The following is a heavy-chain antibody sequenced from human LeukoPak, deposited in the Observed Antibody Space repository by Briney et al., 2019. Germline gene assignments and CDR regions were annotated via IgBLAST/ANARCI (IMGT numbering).Heavy chain of an antibody. V-gene: IGHV3-64D*06. CDR3: VKTMMTFGGVIRTDAFDI. J-gene: IGHJ3*02. D-gene: IGHD3-16*01. CDR2: INNNGDST. CDR1: GFTFSRYA. Sequence: PGRSLRLSCSASGFTFSRYAMHWVRQAPGKGLEYVSGINNNGDSTYYSDSVKARRTISRDNSKNTLFLQMASLRAEDTAVYFCVKTMMTFGGVIRTDAFDIWGQGTMVIVSS.